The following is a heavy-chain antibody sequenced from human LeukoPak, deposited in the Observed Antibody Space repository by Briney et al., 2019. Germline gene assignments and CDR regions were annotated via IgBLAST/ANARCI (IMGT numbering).Heavy chain of an antibody. Sequence: SETLSLTCTVSGGSISRSSYYWGWIRQPPGKGLEWIGGMYYSGSTYYNPSLKSRVTISVDTSKNQFSLKLSSVTAADTAVYYCARLCSSTSFSYGYYYYYGMDVWGQGTTVTVSS. CDR1: GGSISRSSYY. V-gene: IGHV4-39*01. J-gene: IGHJ6*02. CDR2: MYYSGST. D-gene: IGHD2-2*01. CDR3: ARLCSSTSFSYGYYYYYGMDV.